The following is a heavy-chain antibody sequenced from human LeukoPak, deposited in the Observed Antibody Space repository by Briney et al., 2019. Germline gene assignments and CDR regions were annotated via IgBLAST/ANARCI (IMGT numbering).Heavy chain of an antibody. J-gene: IGHJ6*03. D-gene: IGHD6-13*01. CDR3: AKAHQLYYYYMDV. V-gene: IGHV3-33*06. CDR2: IWYDGSNK. CDR1: GFTLSIYG. Sequence: GGSLRLSCAASGFTLSIYGMHCVPEAPGKGLERVRIIWYDGSNKYYADSVNGLFTISRDNSKNTQYLQKNSMRAEDTAVYCCAKAHQLYYYYMDVWGKGTTVTVSS.